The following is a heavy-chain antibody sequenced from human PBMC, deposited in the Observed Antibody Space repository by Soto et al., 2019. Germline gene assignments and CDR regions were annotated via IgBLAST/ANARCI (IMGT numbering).Heavy chain of an antibody. V-gene: IGHV4-4*02. D-gene: IGHD1-7*01. CDR1: GGSFTSNNR. J-gene: IGHJ4*02. CDR2: IYRTGST. CDR3: ASRDPGTSVDY. Sequence: QVQLQESGPGLVKPSGTLSLTCAVSGGSFTSNNRWPWVRQPPGQGLEWIGEIYRTGSTNYNPSLKSRVTISLDKSENQFSLKVTSLTAADTAVYYCASRDPGTSVDYWGQGTLVTVSS.